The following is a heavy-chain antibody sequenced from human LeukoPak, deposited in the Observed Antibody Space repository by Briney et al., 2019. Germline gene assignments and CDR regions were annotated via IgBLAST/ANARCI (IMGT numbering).Heavy chain of an antibody. D-gene: IGHD1-26*01. CDR3: ARRGVQGYMDV. J-gene: IGHJ6*03. CDR2: INGAGVT. V-gene: IGHV3-66*04. Sequence: PGGSLRLSCAASGFSVINHFMHWVRQGPGAGLQWVSTINGAGVTYYAASVKGSFTISRDTVKNTFSLQMNNLRADDTAVYFCARRGVQGYMDVWGKGTTVTVSS. CDR1: GFSVINHF.